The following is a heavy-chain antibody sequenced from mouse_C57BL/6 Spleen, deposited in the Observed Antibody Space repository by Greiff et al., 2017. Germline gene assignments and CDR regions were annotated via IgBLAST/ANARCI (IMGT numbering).Heavy chain of an antibody. D-gene: IGHD1-1*01. CDR1: GYAFSSSW. CDR2: IYPGDGDT. V-gene: IGHV1-82*01. Sequence: VQLQQSGPELVKPGASVKISCKASGYAFSSSWMNWVKQRPGKGLEWIGRIYPGDGDTNYNGKFKGKATLTADKSSSTAYMQRSSLTSEDSAVYFCASYGSSYAWFADWGQGTLVTVSA. J-gene: IGHJ3*01. CDR3: ASYGSSYAWFAD.